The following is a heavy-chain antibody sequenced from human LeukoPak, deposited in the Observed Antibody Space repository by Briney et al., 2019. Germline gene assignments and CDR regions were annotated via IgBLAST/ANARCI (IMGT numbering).Heavy chain of an antibody. D-gene: IGHD6-19*01. CDR3: AREGGSGWYSGWFDP. CDR1: GFTFSTYA. V-gene: IGHV3-30*03. J-gene: IGHJ5*02. Sequence: GGSLRLSCAASGFTFSTYAMHWVRQAPGKGLEWVAVISYDGSDKYYADSVKGRFTISRDNSKNTLYLQMNSLRAEDTALYYCAREGGSGWYSGWFDPWGQGTLVTVSS. CDR2: ISYDGSDK.